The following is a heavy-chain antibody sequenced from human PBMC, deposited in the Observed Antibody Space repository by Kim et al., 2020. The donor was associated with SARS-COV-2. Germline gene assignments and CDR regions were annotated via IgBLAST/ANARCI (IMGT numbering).Heavy chain of an antibody. V-gene: IGHV1-58*01. CDR3: AAGSLYYGDYSFDY. J-gene: IGHJ4*02. Sequence: SVKVSCKASGFTFTSSAVQWVRQARGQRLEWIGWIVVGSGNTNYAQKFQERVTITRDMSTSTAYMELSSLRSEDTAVYYCAAGSLYYGDYSFDYWGQRTLVTVSS. CDR1: GFTFTSSA. CDR2: IVVGSGNT. D-gene: IGHD4-17*01.